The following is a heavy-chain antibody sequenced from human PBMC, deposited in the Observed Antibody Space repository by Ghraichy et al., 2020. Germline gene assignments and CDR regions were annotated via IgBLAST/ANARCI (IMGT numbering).Heavy chain of an antibody. V-gene: IGHV4-59*08. CDR1: GGSISSYY. D-gene: IGHD2-2*01. CDR2: IYYSGST. CDR3: ARGPAATYNPLWYFDL. Sequence: SETLSLTCTVSGGSISSYYWSWIRQPPGKGLEWIGYIYYSGSTNYNPSLKSRVTISVDTSKNQFSLKLSSVTAADTAVYYCARGPAATYNPLWYFDLWGRGTLVTVSS. J-gene: IGHJ2*01.